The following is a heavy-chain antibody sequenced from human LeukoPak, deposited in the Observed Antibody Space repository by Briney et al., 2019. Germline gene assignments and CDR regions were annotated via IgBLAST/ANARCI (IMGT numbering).Heavy chain of an antibody. CDR1: GFTFSSYS. J-gene: IGHJ4*02. CDR2: ISSRSSYI. CDR3: ASSRVTTRFDY. V-gene: IGHV3-21*01. Sequence: GSLRLSCAASGFTFSSYSMNWVRQAPGKGLEWVSSISSRSSYIYYADSVKGRFTISRDNAKNSLYLQMNRLRAEDTAVYYCASSRVTTRFDYWGQGTLVTVSS. D-gene: IGHD2-21*02.